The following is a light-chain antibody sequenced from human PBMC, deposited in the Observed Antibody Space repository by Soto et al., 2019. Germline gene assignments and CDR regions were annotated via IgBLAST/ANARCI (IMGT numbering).Light chain of an antibody. Sequence: EIVMTQSPLSLPVTPGEPASISCRSSQSLLHGTGYNYLDWYLQKPGQSPQLLIQLGSMRASGVPDRFSGSGSGTDFKLKISRVEAEDVRVYYCVPVLQTPVTFGPGTKVDI. V-gene: IGKV2-28*01. CDR1: QSLLHGTGYNY. CDR2: LGS. J-gene: IGKJ3*01. CDR3: VPVLQTPVT.